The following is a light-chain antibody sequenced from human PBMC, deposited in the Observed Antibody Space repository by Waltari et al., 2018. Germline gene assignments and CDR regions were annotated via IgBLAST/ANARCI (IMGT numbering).Light chain of an antibody. CDR2: KAS. Sequence: DIQMTQSPSTLSASVGDRVTITCRASQSVSSWLAWYQQKPAKAPKLLIYKASNLESGVPSRFSGRGSGTECTLTISSLQPDDVATYYCQQYNSYSYSFGQGIKLEIK. J-gene: IGKJ2*03. V-gene: IGKV1-5*03. CDR3: QQYNSYSYS. CDR1: QSVSSW.